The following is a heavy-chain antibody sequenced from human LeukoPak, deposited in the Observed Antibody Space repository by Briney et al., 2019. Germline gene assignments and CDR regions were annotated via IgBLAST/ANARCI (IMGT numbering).Heavy chain of an antibody. J-gene: IGHJ4*02. V-gene: IGHV1-18*01. CDR1: GYTFTSYG. Sequence: ASVKVSCKASGYTFTSYGISWVRQAPGQGLEWMGWISAYNGNTNYAQKLQGRVTMTTDTSTSTAYMELRSLRSDDTAVYYCARGATYHYDSSGYYFDYWGQGTLVTVSS. D-gene: IGHD3-22*01. CDR2: ISAYNGNT. CDR3: ARGATYHYDSSGYYFDY.